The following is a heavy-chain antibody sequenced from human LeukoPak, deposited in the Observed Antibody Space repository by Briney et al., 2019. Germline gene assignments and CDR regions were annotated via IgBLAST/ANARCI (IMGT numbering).Heavy chain of an antibody. V-gene: IGHV4-61*01. CDR3: ARANVVVVANEVWFDP. J-gene: IGHJ5*02. CDR2: IYDSGST. D-gene: IGHD2-2*01. CDR1: GDSVSNGNYY. Sequence: PSETLSLTCVVSGDSVSNGNYYWSWIRQPPGKGLEWIGYIYDSGSTNYNSSLKSRVTISVDTSKNQFSLKLSSVTAADTAVYYCARANVVVVANEVWFDPWGQGTLVTVSS.